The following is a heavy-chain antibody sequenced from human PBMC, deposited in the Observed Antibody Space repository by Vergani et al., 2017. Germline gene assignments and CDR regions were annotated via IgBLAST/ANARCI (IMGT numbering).Heavy chain of an antibody. Sequence: QVQLVQSGPEVKKPGSSVKVSCKASGGTFSSYAISWVRQAPGQGLEWMGGIIPIFGTANYAQKFQGRVTITADESTSTAYMGLSSLRSEDTAVYYCARSPPTGYSSGLYYFDYWGQGTLVTVSS. CDR2: IIPIFGTA. V-gene: IGHV1-69*13. J-gene: IGHJ4*02. D-gene: IGHD6-19*01. CDR3: ARSPPTGYSSGLYYFDY. CDR1: GGTFSSYA.